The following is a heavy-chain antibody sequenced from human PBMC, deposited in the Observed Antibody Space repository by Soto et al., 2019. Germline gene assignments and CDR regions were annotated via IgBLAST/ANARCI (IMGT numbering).Heavy chain of an antibody. V-gene: IGHV4-31*01. CDR2: IFYSGSF. CDR3: ARAPEDLSILGVSMPYFLDY. CDR1: GGSISSGTSY. D-gene: IGHD3-16*01. Sequence: QVQLQESGPGLVKPSQTLSLTCTVSGGSISSGTSYWSWIRQRPGKGLEWIGYIFYSGSFYYTPSLRGQVMILADTSKNQFTLRLSSVTAADTAVYYCARAPEDLSILGVSMPYFLDYWGQGALVTVSS. J-gene: IGHJ4*02.